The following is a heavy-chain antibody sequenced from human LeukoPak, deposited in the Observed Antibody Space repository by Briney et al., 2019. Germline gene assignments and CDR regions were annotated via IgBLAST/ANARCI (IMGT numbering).Heavy chain of an antibody. D-gene: IGHD3-22*01. CDR2: ISSSGGTI. CDR1: GFTFSSYE. V-gene: IGHV3-48*03. J-gene: IGHJ6*02. CDR3: ERAANGSGCDIYYYCAMDV. Sequence: GGSLRLSCAASGFTFSSYEMNWVRQAPGKGLEWVSYISSSGGTICYADSVKGRFTISRDNAKNSLYLQMNSLRAEDTAVYYCERAANGSGCDIYYYCAMDVWGQGTMVTVSS.